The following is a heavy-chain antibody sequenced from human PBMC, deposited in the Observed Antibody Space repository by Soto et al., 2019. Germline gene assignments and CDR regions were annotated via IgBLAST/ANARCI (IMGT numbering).Heavy chain of an antibody. J-gene: IGHJ6*03. CDR3: APTDTVIGYNIFYMGV. CDR1: GLSLSTSGVG. D-gene: IGHD4-17*01. V-gene: IGHV2-5*02. Sequence: QTTLEESGPTLVNPTQTLTLTCTCAGLSLSTSGVGVSWIRQPPGKALEWLALIYWDDDKRYSPSLKTRLTITSDTTKNQVVLTLTDMDPVDTATYFCAPTDTVIGYNIFYMGVWCKGASVTLSS. CDR2: IYWDDDK.